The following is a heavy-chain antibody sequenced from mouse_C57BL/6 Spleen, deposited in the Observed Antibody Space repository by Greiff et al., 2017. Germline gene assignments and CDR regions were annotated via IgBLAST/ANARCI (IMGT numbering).Heavy chain of an antibody. J-gene: IGHJ1*03. V-gene: IGHV1-52*01. CDR1: GYTFTSYW. CDR2: IDPSDSET. Sequence: QVQLKQPGAELVRPGSSVKLSCKASGYTFTSYWMHWVKQRPIQGLEWIGNIDPSDSETHYNQKFKDKATLTVDKSSSTAYMQLSSLTSEDSAVYYCARWGPWYFDVWGTGTTVTVSS. CDR3: ARWGPWYFDV.